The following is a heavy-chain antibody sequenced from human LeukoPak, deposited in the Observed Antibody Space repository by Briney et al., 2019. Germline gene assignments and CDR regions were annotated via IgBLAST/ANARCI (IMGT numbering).Heavy chain of an antibody. D-gene: IGHD2-15*01. CDR2: IYYSGST. CDR3: ARGYCSGGSCRYFWWGFNP. J-gene: IGHJ5*02. Sequence: SETLSLTCTVSGGSISSSSYYWGWIRQPPGKGLEWIGNIYYSGSTYYNPSLKSRVTISLDTSKNQFSLKLSSVTAADTAVYYCARGYCSGGSCRYFWWGFNPWGQGTLVTVPS. CDR1: GGSISSSSYY. V-gene: IGHV4-39*07.